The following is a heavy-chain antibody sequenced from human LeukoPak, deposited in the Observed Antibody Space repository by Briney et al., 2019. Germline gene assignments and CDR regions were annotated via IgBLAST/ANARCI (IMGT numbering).Heavy chain of an antibody. J-gene: IGHJ4*02. Sequence: GGSLRLSCAASGFTFNSYWMSWVRQAPGKGLEWVANIKKDGSYIYYVNSVKGRFTISRDNAKNSLYLHMSSLSAEDTAVYYCARLTTTSPPAFDYWGQGTLVTVSS. D-gene: IGHD4/OR15-4a*01. CDR3: ARLTTTSPPAFDY. CDR1: GFTFNSYW. CDR2: IKKDGSYI. V-gene: IGHV3-7*01.